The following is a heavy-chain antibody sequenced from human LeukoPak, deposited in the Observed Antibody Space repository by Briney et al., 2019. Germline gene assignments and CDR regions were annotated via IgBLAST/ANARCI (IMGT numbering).Heavy chain of an antibody. Sequence: GGSLRLSCAASGFTFSDYYMSWIRQAPGKGLEWVSAISGSGGSTYYADSVKGRFTISRDNSKNTLYLQMNSLRAEDTAVYYCAKSHVDTAMVTGDYWGQGTLVTVSS. CDR1: GFTFSDYY. D-gene: IGHD5-18*01. J-gene: IGHJ4*02. V-gene: IGHV3-23*01. CDR2: ISGSGGST. CDR3: AKSHVDTAMVTGDY.